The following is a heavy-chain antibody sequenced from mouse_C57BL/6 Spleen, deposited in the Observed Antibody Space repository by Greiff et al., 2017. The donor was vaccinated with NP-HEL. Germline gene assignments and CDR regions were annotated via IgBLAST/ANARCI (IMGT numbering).Heavy chain of an antibody. CDR2: IYPGSGST. Sequence: VQLQQPGAELVKPGASVKMSCKASGYTFTSYWITWVKQRPGQGLEWIGDIYPGSGSTNYNEKFKSKATLTVDTSSSTAYMQLSSLTSEDSAVYYCARWHYYGSSYEVWFAYWGQGTLVTVSA. V-gene: IGHV1-55*01. CDR3: ARWHYYGSSYEVWFAY. CDR1: GYTFTSYW. D-gene: IGHD1-1*01. J-gene: IGHJ3*01.